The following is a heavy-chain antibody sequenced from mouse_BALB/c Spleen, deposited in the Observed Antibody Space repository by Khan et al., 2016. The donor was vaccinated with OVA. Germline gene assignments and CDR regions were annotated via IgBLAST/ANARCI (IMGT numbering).Heavy chain of an antibody. V-gene: IGHV2-6-1*01. CDR2: IWSDGST. CDR3: ARQTYYHYNIEDN. J-gene: IGHJ4*01. CDR1: GFSLTNYG. D-gene: IGHD2-4*01. Sequence: QVQLKESGPGLVAPSQSLSITCTISGFSLTNYGVHWVRQPPGKGLEWLVVIWSDGSTTYNSALKSRLSISKDNSKSQVFLKMNSLQTDDTAMYXDARQTYYHYNIEDNWGQGTSVTVSS.